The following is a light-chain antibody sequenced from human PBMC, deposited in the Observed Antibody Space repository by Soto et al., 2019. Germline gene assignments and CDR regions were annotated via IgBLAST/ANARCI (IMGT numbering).Light chain of an antibody. J-gene: IGLJ1*01. Sequence: QSALTQPPAASGSPGQSVTISCTGTRSDVGGFDYVSWYQQHPGKAPKVLIFEVDQRPSGVPHRFSGSKSGNTAYLTVSVLQPDDEADYYCSSYAERGILFGTGTKLTVL. CDR2: EVD. CDR3: SSYAERGIL. V-gene: IGLV2-8*01. CDR1: RSDVGGFDY.